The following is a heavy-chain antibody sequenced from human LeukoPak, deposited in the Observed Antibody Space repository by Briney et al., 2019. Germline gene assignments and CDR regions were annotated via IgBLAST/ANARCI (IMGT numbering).Heavy chain of an antibody. CDR3: ARGDYYYGMDV. J-gene: IGHJ6*02. V-gene: IGHV1-69*13. Sequence: SVKVSCKASGGTFSGYAINWVRQAPGQGLEWMGGIIPIFGTANYAQKFQGGLTITADESTSTAYMELSSLRPEDTAVYYCARGDYYYGMDVWGQGTTVTVSS. CDR2: IIPIFGTA. CDR1: GGTFSGYA.